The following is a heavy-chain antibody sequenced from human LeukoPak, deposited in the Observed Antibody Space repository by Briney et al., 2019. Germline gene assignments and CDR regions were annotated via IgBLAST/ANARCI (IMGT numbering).Heavy chain of an antibody. CDR1: GFTFDDYA. Sequence: LGGSLRLSCAASGFTFDDYAMHWVRQAPGKGLEWVSGISWNSGSIGYADSVKGRFTISRDNAKNSLYLQMNSLRAEDMALYYCAKAYSSSWYYFDYWGQGTLVTVSS. CDR3: AKAYSSSWYYFDY. V-gene: IGHV3-9*03. CDR2: ISWNSGSI. J-gene: IGHJ4*02. D-gene: IGHD6-13*01.